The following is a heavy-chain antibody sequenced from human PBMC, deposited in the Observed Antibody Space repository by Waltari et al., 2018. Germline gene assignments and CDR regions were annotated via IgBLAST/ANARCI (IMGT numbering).Heavy chain of an antibody. CDR3: ARANTYYYDD. D-gene: IGHD3-16*01. Sequence: QVQLQQWGAGLLKPSETLSLTCAVYGGSFSGYYWSWTRQPQGKGPEWIGEINHSGSTNYPPSLKSRGTISVDTSKNQFSLKLSSVTAADTAVYYCARANTYYYDDWGQGTLVTVSS. J-gene: IGHJ4*02. CDR1: GGSFSGYY. V-gene: IGHV4-34*01. CDR2: INHSGST.